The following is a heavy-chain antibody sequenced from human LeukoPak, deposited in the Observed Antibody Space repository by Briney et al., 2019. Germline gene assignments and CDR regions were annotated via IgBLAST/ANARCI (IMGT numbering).Heavy chain of an antibody. CDR3: ARGYCSSTSCSYFDS. Sequence: GASVKVSCKASGYTFTGYYMHWVRQAPGQGLEWMGWINPNSGGTNYAQKFQGRVTMTRDTSISTAYTELSRLRSDDTAVYYCARGYCSSTSCSYFDSWGQGTLVTVSS. D-gene: IGHD2-2*01. CDR2: INPNSGGT. J-gene: IGHJ4*02. V-gene: IGHV1-2*02. CDR1: GYTFTGYY.